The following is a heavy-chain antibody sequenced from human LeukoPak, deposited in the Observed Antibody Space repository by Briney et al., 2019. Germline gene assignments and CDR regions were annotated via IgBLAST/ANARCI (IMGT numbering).Heavy chain of an antibody. CDR1: GFTFSNYW. J-gene: IGHJ4*02. D-gene: IGHD3-10*01. CDR2: IRGDGGDT. Sequence: GGSLRLSCTVSGFTFSNYWMHWVRQAPGKGLVWVSRIRGDGGDTNYADSVKGRFTVSRDNAKNTLYLQMNSLATEDTAVYFCARDRVLGSGSSDYWGQGTLVTVSS. V-gene: IGHV3-74*01. CDR3: ARDRVLGSGSSDY.